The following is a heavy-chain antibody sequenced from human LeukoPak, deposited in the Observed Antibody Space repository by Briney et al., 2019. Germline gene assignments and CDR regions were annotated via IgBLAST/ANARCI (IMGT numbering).Heavy chain of an antibody. V-gene: IGHV4-61*02. J-gene: IGHJ4*02. D-gene: IGHD3-3*01. CDR1: GGSIGSGSYY. CDR2: IYTSGST. CDR3: GREPAGVFLVDY. Sequence: SETLSLTCTVSGGSIGSGSYYWSWIRQPAGKGLEWIGRIYTSGSTNYNPSLKSRVTMSADTSKNQFSLKLTSVTAADTAVYYCGREPAGVFLVDYWGQGILVIVPS.